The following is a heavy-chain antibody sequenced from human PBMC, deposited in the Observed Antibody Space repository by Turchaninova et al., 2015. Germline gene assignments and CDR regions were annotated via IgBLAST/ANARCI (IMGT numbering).Heavy chain of an antibody. D-gene: IGHD3-10*01. CDR1: GGSISSYY. CDR3: ARSYGSGSYFDS. V-gene: IGHV4-59*08. J-gene: IGHJ4*02. CDR2: ISYSGST. Sequence: QVQLQESGPGLVKPSETLSLTCTVSGGSISSYYWSWVRQPPGKGLGWIGYISYSGSTKGNPSLKRRVTMSVATSQNKFFLKLSSGTAADTAVYYCARSYGSGSYFDSWGQGTLVTVSS.